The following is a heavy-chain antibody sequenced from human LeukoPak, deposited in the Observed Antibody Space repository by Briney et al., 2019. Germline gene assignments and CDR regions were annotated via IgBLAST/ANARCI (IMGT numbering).Heavy chain of an antibody. J-gene: IGHJ3*02. CDR3: ARERNSGYHGSAFDI. CDR1: GGSISSGDYY. V-gene: IGHV4-30-4*01. CDR2: IYYSGST. D-gene: IGHD5-12*01. Sequence: PSQTLSLTCTVSGGSISSGDYYWSWIRQPPGKGLEWIGYIYYSGSTYYNPSLKSRVTISVDTSKNQFSLKLSSVTAADTAVYYYARERNSGYHGSAFDIWGQGTMVTVSS.